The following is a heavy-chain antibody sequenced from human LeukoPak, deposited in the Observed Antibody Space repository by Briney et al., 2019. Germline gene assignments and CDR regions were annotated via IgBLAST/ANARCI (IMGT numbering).Heavy chain of an antibody. D-gene: IGHD3-22*01. V-gene: IGHV4-30-4*07. Sequence: PSETLSLTCAVSGGSISSGGYSWSWIRQPPGKGLEWIGYIYYSGSTYYNPSLKSRVTISVDTSKNQFSLKLSSVTAADTAVYYCSRDRYYYDSSGYSHRLDYWGQGTLVTVS. J-gene: IGHJ4*02. CDR3: SRDRYYYDSSGYSHRLDY. CDR1: GGSISSGGYS. CDR2: IYYSGST.